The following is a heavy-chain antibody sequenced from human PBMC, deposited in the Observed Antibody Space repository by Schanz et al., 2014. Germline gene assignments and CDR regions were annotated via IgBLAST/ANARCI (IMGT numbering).Heavy chain of an antibody. Sequence: VQLVESGGGLVQPGGSLRLSCSASGFTFSSYSMYWVRQAPGKGLEYVSVISSNGGSTDFADSVKGRFTISRDNSKNTLYLQMNNLRAEDTAVYYCARGVRIDYWGQGTLVTVSS. V-gene: IGHV3-64*04. CDR2: ISSNGGST. CDR1: GFTFSSYS. J-gene: IGHJ4*02. CDR3: ARGVRIDY. D-gene: IGHD3-3*01.